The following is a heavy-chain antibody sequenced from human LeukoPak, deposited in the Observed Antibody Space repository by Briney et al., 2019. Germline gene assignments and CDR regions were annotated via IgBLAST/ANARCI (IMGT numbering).Heavy chain of an antibody. CDR2: ISGSGGST. CDR1: GFTFSSYA. J-gene: IGHJ4*02. D-gene: IGHD3-3*01. Sequence: GGSLRLSCAASGFTFSSYAMSWVRQAPGKGLEWVSAISGSGGSTYYADSVKGRFTISRDNSKNTLYLQMNSLRAEDTAVYYCAKDRTTYYDFWSGYSVAGSFDYWGQGTLVTVSS. V-gene: IGHV3-23*01. CDR3: AKDRTTYYDFWSGYSVAGSFDY.